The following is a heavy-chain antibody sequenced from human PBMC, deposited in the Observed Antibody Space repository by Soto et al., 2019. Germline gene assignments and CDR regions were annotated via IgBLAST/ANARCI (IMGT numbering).Heavy chain of an antibody. CDR1: GYTFTRYD. CDR2: MNPNTGNS. Sequence: ASVKVSCKASGYTFTRYDIYWVRQATGQGLEWMGWMNPNTGNSAYAQKFQGRVTVTSDTSINTVHMELSSLRSEDTAVYYCAGRAVTNCWNCFGAEKYHVDFRGQGSMVSVSS. V-gene: IGHV1-8*01. J-gene: IGHJ4*02. D-gene: IGHD1-7*01. CDR3: AGRAVTNCWNCFGAEKYHVDF.